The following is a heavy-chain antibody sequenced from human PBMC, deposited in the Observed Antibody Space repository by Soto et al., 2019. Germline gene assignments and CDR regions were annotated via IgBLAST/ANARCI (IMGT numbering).Heavy chain of an antibody. D-gene: IGHD2-21*02. V-gene: IGHV3-7*03. CDR3: ARDGRGFGRLSLFEY. Sequence: GGSLRLSCAASGFTCSSYWMSWVRQAPGKGLEWVANIKQDGSEKYYVDSVKGRFTISRDNAKNSLYLQMNSLRAEDTAGDDCARDGRGFGRLSLFEYWGQGVLFTVSS. J-gene: IGHJ4*02. CDR2: IKQDGSEK. CDR1: GFTCSSYW.